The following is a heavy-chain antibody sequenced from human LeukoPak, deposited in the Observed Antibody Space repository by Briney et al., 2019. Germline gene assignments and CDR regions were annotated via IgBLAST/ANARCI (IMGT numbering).Heavy chain of an antibody. CDR1: GFTFSSYG. Sequence: GGSLRPSCAASGFTFSSYGMNWVRQAPGKGLEWVSSISSSSSYIYYADSVKGRFTISRDNAKNSLYLQMNSLRAEDTAVYYCATAGSGSYSYYWGQGTLVTVSS. V-gene: IGHV3-21*01. J-gene: IGHJ4*02. CDR2: ISSSSSYI. D-gene: IGHD3-10*01. CDR3: ATAGSGSYSYY.